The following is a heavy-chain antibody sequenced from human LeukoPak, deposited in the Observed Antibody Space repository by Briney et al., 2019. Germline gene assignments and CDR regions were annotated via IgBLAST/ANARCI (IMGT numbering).Heavy chain of an antibody. CDR1: GFTFNNAW. CDR3: TTAPGDNLYF. D-gene: IGHD3-16*01. Sequence: PGGSLRLSCATSGFTFNNAWMSWVRKAPGKGLEWVGRIKSKIDGGTTDYAAPVKGGFTLSRDDSLNMLYLQMDGLRTEDTAVYYCTTAPGDNLYFWGQGTLVTVSS. J-gene: IGHJ4*02. CDR2: IKSKIDGGTT. V-gene: IGHV3-15*01.